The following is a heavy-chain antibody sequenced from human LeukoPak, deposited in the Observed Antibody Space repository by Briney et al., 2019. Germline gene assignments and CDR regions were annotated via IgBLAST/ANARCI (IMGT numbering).Heavy chain of an antibody. CDR1: GFTFSSYG. V-gene: IGHV3-30*02. Sequence: SGGSLRLSCAASGFTFSSYGMHWVRQAPGKGLEWVAFIRYDGSNKYYADSVKGRFTISRDNSKNTLYLQMNSLRAEDTAVYYCAKEDHTIFGVVTTYYFDYWGQGTLVTVSS. D-gene: IGHD3-3*01. CDR3: AKEDHTIFGVVTTYYFDY. J-gene: IGHJ4*02. CDR2: IRYDGSNK.